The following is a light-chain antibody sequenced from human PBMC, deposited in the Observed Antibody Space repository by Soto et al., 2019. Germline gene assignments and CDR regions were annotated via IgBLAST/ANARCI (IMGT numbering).Light chain of an antibody. J-gene: IGLJ1*01. CDR1: SSNIGAGYD. CDR2: GNT. CDR3: QSYASSLTGSV. V-gene: IGLV1-40*01. Sequence: PPSVSGAPGNTFTISCTGSSSNIGAGYDVHWYQQVPGTAPKLVLYGNTNRPSGVPDRFSGSKSGSSASLAITGLQAEDEADYYCQSYASSLTGSVFGTGTKVTVL.